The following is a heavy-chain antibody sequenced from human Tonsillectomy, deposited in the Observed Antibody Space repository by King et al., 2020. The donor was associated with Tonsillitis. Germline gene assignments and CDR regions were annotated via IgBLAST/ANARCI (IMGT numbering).Heavy chain of an antibody. Sequence: QLVQSGAEVKKPGESLKISCKGFGYSFTNYWIGWVRQMPGKGLEWMGIIYPGDSDTRYSPSFQVQVTISADKSISTAYLQWSSLKASDTAMYYCARHARDSSNYFAFDIWGQGTMVTVSS. D-gene: IGHD3-22*01. V-gene: IGHV5-51*01. J-gene: IGHJ3*02. CDR1: GYSFTNYW. CDR2: IYPGDSDT. CDR3: ARHARDSSNYFAFDI.